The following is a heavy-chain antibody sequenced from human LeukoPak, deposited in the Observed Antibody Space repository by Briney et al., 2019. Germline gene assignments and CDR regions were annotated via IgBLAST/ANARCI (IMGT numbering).Heavy chain of an antibody. J-gene: IGHJ4*02. D-gene: IGHD6-13*01. Sequence: GGSLRLSCAASGITFSSYTMNWVRQAPGKGLQWISSTSTGSGTIYYADSVKGRFTISRDNAKNSLYLQMNSLRAEDTAVYYCAKIATPATGDYWGQGTLVTVSS. CDR2: TSTGSGTI. V-gene: IGHV3-48*01. CDR1: GITFSSYT. CDR3: AKIATPATGDY.